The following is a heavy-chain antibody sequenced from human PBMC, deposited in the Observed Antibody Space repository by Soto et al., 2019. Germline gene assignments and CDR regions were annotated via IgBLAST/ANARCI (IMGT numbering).Heavy chain of an antibody. V-gene: IGHV1-69*19. Sequence: QVQLVQSGAEMKKPGSSVKVSCQSSGGTFNTYAMNWVRQAPGQGPEWMGDISPMFCAANYAPKFQGRVTITADESTGTSYMQLSSLTSEDTDLYFCAREVQVHTPAFVYWGQGTLVTVSS. CDR3: AREVQVHTPAFVY. D-gene: IGHD3-10*01. CDR2: ISPMFCAA. J-gene: IGHJ4*02. CDR1: GGTFNTYA.